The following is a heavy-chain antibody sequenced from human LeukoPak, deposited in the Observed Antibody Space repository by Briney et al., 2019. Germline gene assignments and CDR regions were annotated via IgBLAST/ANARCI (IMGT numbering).Heavy chain of an antibody. V-gene: IGHV3-7*01. CDR1: GFTFSSYW. J-gene: IGHJ4*02. Sequence: GGSLRLSCAASGFTFSSYWMSWVRQAPGKGLEWVANIKQDGSEKYYVDSVKGRFTISRDNAKNSLYLQMNSLRAEDTAVYYCARDGQKWFGELLSFDYWGQGTLVTVSS. CDR3: ARDGQKWFGELLSFDY. CDR2: IKQDGSEK. D-gene: IGHD3-10*01.